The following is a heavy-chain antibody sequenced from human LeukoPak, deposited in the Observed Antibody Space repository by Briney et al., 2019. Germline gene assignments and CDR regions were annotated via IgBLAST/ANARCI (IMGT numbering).Heavy chain of an antibody. D-gene: IGHD5-18*01. CDR3: ARAPERWYSYGSYTYYYMDV. V-gene: IGHV4-59*01. CDR2: IYYSGST. CDR1: GGSISSYY. Sequence: SETLSLTCTVSGGSISSYYWSWIRQPPGKGLEWIGYIYYSGSTNYNPSLKSRVTISVDTSKNQISLKLSSVTAADTTVYYCARAPERWYSYGSYTYYYMDVWGQGTLVTVSS. J-gene: IGHJ6*03.